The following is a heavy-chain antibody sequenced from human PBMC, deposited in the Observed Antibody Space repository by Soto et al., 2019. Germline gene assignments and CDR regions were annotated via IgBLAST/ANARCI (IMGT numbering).Heavy chain of an antibody. CDR2: ISGSGGST. V-gene: IGHV3-23*01. Sequence: GGSLRLSCAASGFTFSSYAMSWVRQAPGKGLEWVSAISGSGGSTYYADSVKGRFTISRDNSKNTLYLQMNSLRAEDTAVYYCAKGEGWSKGRGGDYALLVDAFDIWGQGTMVTVSS. CDR3: AKGEGWSKGRGGDYALLVDAFDI. D-gene: IGHD4-17*01. CDR1: GFTFSSYA. J-gene: IGHJ3*02.